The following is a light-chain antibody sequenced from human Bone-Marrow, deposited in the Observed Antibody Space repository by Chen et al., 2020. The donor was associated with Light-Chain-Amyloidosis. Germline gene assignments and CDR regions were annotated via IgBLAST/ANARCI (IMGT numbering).Light chain of an antibody. CDR2: RTN. CDR3: AAWDGSLSGYV. CDR1: SSNIGAGYA. V-gene: IGLV1-40*01. Sequence: QSVLTQPPSVSGAPGQRVTISCTGSSSNIGAGYAVHWYQQVPGTAPKLLIFRTNNRPSGVPARFSGSKSGTSASLAISGLQAEDEADYYCAAWDGSLSGYVFGTGTKVIVL. J-gene: IGLJ1*01.